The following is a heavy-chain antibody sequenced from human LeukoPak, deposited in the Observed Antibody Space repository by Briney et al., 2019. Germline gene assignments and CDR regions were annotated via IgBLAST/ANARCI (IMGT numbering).Heavy chain of an antibody. D-gene: IGHD1-14*01. CDR2: IYTSGST. Sequence: SETLSLTCTVSGGSISSYYWSWIRQPAGKGLEWIRRIYTSGSTNYNPSLKSRVTMSVDTSKNQFSLKLSSVTAADTAVYYCAREEPYYYEYYGMDVWGQGTTVTVSS. V-gene: IGHV4-4*07. J-gene: IGHJ6*02. CDR3: AREEPYYYEYYGMDV. CDR1: GGSISSYY.